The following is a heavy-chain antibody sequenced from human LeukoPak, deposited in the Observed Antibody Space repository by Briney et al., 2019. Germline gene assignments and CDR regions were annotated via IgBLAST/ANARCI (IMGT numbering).Heavy chain of an antibody. CDR2: INHSGST. CDR3: ARSERLVYYFDY. J-gene: IGHJ4*02. V-gene: IGHV4-34*01. Sequence: SETLCLSCAVSGGSFSGYYWSWVRQPPGKGLEWIWEINHSGSTNYNPSLKSQVTISVDTSKNQSSLKLSSVTAADTAVYYCARSERLVYYFDYWGQGTLVTVSS. D-gene: IGHD3-16*01. CDR1: GGSFSGYY.